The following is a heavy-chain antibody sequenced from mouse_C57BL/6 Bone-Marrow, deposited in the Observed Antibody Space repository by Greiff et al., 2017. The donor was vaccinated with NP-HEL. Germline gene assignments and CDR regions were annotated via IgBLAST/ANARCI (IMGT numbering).Heavy chain of an antibody. D-gene: IGHD3-2*02. J-gene: IGHJ1*03. CDR1: GYTFTSYW. CDR3: ARGAIRGRQLRPHGYFDV. CDR2: IYPSDSET. V-gene: IGHV1-61*01. Sequence: QVQLQQPGAELVRPGSSVKLSCKASGYTFTSYWMDWVKQRPGQGLEWIGNIYPSDSETHYNQKFKDKATLTVDKSSSTAYMQLSSLTSEDSAVYYGARGAIRGRQLRPHGYFDVWGTGTTVTVSS.